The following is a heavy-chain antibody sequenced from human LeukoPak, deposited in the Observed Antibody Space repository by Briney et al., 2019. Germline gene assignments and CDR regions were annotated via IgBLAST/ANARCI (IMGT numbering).Heavy chain of an antibody. D-gene: IGHD2-15*01. CDR1: GFTFSSYG. J-gene: IGHJ4*02. CDR3: AKDLVGGPLDY. V-gene: IGHV3-30*18. CDR2: ISYDGSNK. Sequence: GGSLRLSCAASGFTFSSYGMHWVRQAPGKGLEWVAVISYDGSNKYYADSVKGRFTISRDNSKNTLYLQMNSLRAEDTAVYYCAKDLVGGPLDYWGQGTLVTVS.